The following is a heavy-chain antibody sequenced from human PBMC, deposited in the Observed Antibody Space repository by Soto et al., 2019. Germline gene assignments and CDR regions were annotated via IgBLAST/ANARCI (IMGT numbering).Heavy chain of an antibody. CDR1: GFTFSNAW. J-gene: IGHJ4*02. D-gene: IGHD4-17*01. Sequence: EVQLVESGGGLVKPGGSHRLSCAASGFTFSNAWMSWVRQAPGKGLEWVGRIKRNTDGGTTDYAAPVQGRFTISRDDSKNTLYLQMASLKTEDTAVYYCTTGMTTVTAGFDYWGQGTLVTVSS. CDR3: TTGMTTVTAGFDY. V-gene: IGHV3-15*01. CDR2: IKRNTDGGTT.